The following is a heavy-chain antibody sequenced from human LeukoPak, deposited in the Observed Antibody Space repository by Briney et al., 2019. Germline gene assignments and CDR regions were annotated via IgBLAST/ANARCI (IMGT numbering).Heavy chain of an antibody. V-gene: IGHV1-18*01. CDR3: ARDLAARHFYYYYYMDV. Sequence: ASVKVSCKASGGTFSSYAISWARQAPGQGLEWMGWISAYNGNTNYAQKLQGRVTMTTDTSTSTAYMELRSLRSDDTAVYYCARDLAARHFYYYYYMDVWGKGTTVTVSS. CDR2: ISAYNGNT. D-gene: IGHD6-6*01. CDR1: GGTFSSYA. J-gene: IGHJ6*03.